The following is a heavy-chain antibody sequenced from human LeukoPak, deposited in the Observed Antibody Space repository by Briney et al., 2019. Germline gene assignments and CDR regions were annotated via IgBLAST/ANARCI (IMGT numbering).Heavy chain of an antibody. D-gene: IGHD5-24*01. Sequence: GASVKVSFKASGYTFTDYLMHWVRQAPGQGLEWMGWINPNSGDTSSAQKFQGRVTMTRDTSISTAYMELSTLRSDDTAVYYCARDRNGDGFAYFDYWGQGTLVTVSS. J-gene: IGHJ4*02. CDR3: ARDRNGDGFAYFDY. CDR1: GYTFTDYL. CDR2: INPNSGDT. V-gene: IGHV1-2*02.